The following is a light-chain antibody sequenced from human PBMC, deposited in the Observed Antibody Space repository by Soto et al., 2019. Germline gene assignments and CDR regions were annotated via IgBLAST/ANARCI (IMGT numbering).Light chain of an antibody. J-gene: IGKJ3*01. CDR3: QQYGSSPFT. V-gene: IGKV3-20*01. CDR1: QSVSSSY. CDR2: GAS. Sequence: EIVLTQSPGTLSLSPGERATLSCRASQSVSSSYLAWYQQKPGQAPRLLIYGASSRATGIPDRFSGSGSGTDFTLTISRLEPEDFAVYYCQQYGSSPFTFGPRTKVYIK.